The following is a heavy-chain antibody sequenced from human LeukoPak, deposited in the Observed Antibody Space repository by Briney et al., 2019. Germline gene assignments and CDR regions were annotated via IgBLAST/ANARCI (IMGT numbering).Heavy chain of an antibody. V-gene: IGHV3-21*01. Sequence: GGSLRLFCAASGFTFSSYSMNWVRQAPGKGLEWVSSISSSSSYIYYADSVKGRFTISRDNAKNSLYLQMNSLRAEDTAVYYCARADYYDSSGYPRPIDYWGQGPLVTVSS. CDR1: GFTFSSYS. D-gene: IGHD3-22*01. CDR2: ISSSSSYI. CDR3: ARADYYDSSGYPRPIDY. J-gene: IGHJ4*02.